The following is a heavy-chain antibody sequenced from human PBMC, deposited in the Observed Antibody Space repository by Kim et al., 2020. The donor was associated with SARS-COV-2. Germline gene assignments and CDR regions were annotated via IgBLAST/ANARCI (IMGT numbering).Heavy chain of an antibody. CDR1: GFTFSDYY. Sequence: GGSLRLSCAVSGFTFSDYYMSWIRQAPGKGLEWVSLISGSAASIYYADSVKGRFTISRDNAKNSLYLQMSSLRAEDTAVYYCVRERRSGYSSGRRDTFD. D-gene: IGHD6-19*01. CDR2: ISGSAASI. V-gene: IGHV3-11*04. J-gene: IGHJ3*01. CDR3: VRERRSGYSSGRRDTFD.